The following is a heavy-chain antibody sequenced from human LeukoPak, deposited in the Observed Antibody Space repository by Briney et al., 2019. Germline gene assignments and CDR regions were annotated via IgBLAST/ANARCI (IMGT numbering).Heavy chain of an antibody. D-gene: IGHD3-10*01. CDR3: ARDQGRGRYFDY. Sequence: PSETLSLTCTVSGGSISSYYWSWIRQPPGKGLEWIGYIYYSGSTNYNPSLKSRVTISVDTSKNQLSLKLSSVTAADTAVYYCARDQGRGRYFDYWGQGTLVTVSS. J-gene: IGHJ4*02. CDR2: IYYSGST. V-gene: IGHV4-59*01. CDR1: GGSISSYY.